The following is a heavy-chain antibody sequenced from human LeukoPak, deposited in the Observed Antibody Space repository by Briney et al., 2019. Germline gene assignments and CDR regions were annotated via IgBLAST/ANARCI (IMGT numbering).Heavy chain of an antibody. V-gene: IGHV3-7*01. CDR2: IKPDGSDK. D-gene: IGHD2/OR15-2a*01. CDR3: ARDLRSSLIA. Sequence: GGSLRLSCAASGFTFSASWKTWVRQAPGKGLEWVANIKPDGSDKNYVDSVKGRFTISRGNAENSLFLQMNSLRAEDTALYYCARDLRSSLIAWGQGILVTVSS. J-gene: IGHJ5*02. CDR1: GFTFSASW.